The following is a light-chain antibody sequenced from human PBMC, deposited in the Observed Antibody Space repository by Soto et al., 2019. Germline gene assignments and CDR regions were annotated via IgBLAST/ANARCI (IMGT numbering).Light chain of an antibody. V-gene: IGKV1-5*01. CDR2: DAS. CDR3: QQYENYWT. CDR1: QPISSW. J-gene: IGKJ1*01. Sequence: DIEMTQFPPTLSASVGGRVTVTCRASQPISSWLAWYHQKPGKAPKLLIYDASNLESGVPSRLSGSASGKEFTLTISSMKPEDFGIYYCQQYENYWTFGQGTKVDIK.